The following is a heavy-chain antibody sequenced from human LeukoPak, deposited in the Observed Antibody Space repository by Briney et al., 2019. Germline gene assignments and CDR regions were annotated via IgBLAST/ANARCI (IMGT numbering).Heavy chain of an antibody. CDR3: AKWLNHNYFEY. CDR2: IYSDSSDT. J-gene: IGHJ4*02. V-gene: IGHV3-23*03. CDR1: GFTLSSSS. D-gene: IGHD6-19*01. Sequence: GGSLRLSCVASGFTLSSSSMAWVRQAPGGRPDWVSDIYSDSSDTYYADSVKGRFSISRDDPKNTLYLQMYSLRTEDTATYYCAKWLNHNYFEYWRRGTLVTVSP.